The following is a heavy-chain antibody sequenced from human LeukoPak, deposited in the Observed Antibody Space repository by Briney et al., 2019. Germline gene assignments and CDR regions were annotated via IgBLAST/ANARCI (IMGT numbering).Heavy chain of an antibody. CDR1: GFTFDDYA. J-gene: IGHJ4*02. D-gene: IGHD1-26*01. V-gene: IGHV3-23*01. CDR3: AKKGLVGATTRVLDY. CDR2: ISGSGGST. Sequence: PGGSLRLSCAASGFTFDDYAMHWVRQAPGKGLEWVSAISGSGGSTYYADSVKGRFTISRDNSKNTLYLQMNSLRAEDTAVYYCAKKGLVGATTRVLDYWGQGTLVTVSS.